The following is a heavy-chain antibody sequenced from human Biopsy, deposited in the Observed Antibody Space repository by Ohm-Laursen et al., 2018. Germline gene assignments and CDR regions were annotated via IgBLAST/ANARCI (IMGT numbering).Heavy chain of an antibody. CDR3: GRREVVITHDAFDT. CDR2: VYYSGST. D-gene: IGHD3-22*01. CDR1: GGPISSYY. V-gene: IGHV4-59*08. J-gene: IGHJ3*02. Sequence: GTLSLTCTVSGGPISSYYWTWIRQPPGKGLEWIGDVYYSGSTNRNPSLKSRVTILVDTSKNQFSLKLNSVTAADTAVYYCGRREVVITHDAFDTWGQGTMVTVSS.